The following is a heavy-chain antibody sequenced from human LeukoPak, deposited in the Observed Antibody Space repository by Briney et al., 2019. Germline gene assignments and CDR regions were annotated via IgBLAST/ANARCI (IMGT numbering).Heavy chain of an antibody. CDR3: ARTQSQSGSYRYYYGY. D-gene: IGHD1-26*01. Sequence: SETLSLTCSVSGASVGSAGYHWSWIRQPPGGGLEWVGCVYYVSSTNYNPSLKSRVTMSVDPSRNQFSLKLNSVTAADTAVYYCARTQSQSGSYRYYYGYWGQGTPVTVSS. CDR2: VYYVSST. V-gene: IGHV4-61*08. CDR1: GASVGSAGYH. J-gene: IGHJ4*02.